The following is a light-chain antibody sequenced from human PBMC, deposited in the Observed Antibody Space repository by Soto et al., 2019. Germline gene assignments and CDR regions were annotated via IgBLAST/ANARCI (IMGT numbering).Light chain of an antibody. CDR3: MLYMGGGLVV. Sequence: QTVVTQEPSFSVSPGGTVTLTCGLTSGSVSTTYYPSWYQQTPGQAPRTLIYSTNIRSSGVPDRFSGSILGNKAALTIPGAQADDESDYHCMLYMGGGLVVFGGGTKVTVL. CDR1: SGSVSTTYY. V-gene: IGLV8-61*01. CDR2: STN. J-gene: IGLJ2*01.